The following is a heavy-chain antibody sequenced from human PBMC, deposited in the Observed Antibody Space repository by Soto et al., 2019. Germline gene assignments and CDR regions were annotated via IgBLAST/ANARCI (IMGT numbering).Heavy chain of an antibody. CDR2: INAGNGNT. CDR3: ARTSVVTIDY. Sequence: ASVKVSCKASGYTFSSYTMHWVRQAPGQRLEWMGWINAGNGNTKYSQKFQGRVTFTRDTSASTSYMELSSLISEDTAVYYCARTSVVTIDYWGQGTPVTVSS. D-gene: IGHD4-17*01. J-gene: IGHJ4*02. CDR1: GYTFSSYT. V-gene: IGHV1-3*01.